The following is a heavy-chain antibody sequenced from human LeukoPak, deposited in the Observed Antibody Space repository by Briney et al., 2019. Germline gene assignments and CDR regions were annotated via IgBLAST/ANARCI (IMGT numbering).Heavy chain of an antibody. J-gene: IGHJ4*02. V-gene: IGHV1-18*04. CDR1: GYTFTSYG. CDR3: AREDCRSTSCYGGFDY. Sequence: ASVKVSCKASGYTFTSYGISWVRQAPGQGLEWMGWISAYNGNTNYAQKLQGRVTMTTDTSTSTAYMELRSLRSDDTAVYYCAREDCRSTSCYGGFDYWGQGTLVTVSS. D-gene: IGHD2-2*01. CDR2: ISAYNGNT.